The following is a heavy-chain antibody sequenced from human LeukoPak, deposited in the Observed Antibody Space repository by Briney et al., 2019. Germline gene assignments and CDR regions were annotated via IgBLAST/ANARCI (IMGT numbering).Heavy chain of an antibody. V-gene: IGHV4-59*01. CDR3: ARTTEGGYSNGYFYYYYMDV. CDR1: GGSISSYY. Sequence: SETLSLTCTVSGGSISSYYWSWIRQPPGKGLEWIGYIYYSGSTNYNPSLKSRVTISVDTSKNQFSLKLSSVTAADTAVYYCARTTEGGYSNGYFYYYYMDVWGKGTTVTISS. CDR2: IYYSGST. D-gene: IGHD4-11*01. J-gene: IGHJ6*03.